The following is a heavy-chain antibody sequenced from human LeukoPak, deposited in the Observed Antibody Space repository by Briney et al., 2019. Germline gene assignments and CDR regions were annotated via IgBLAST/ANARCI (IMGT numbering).Heavy chain of an antibody. J-gene: IGHJ3*02. Sequence: PSEALSLTCTVSGGSISSSNHYWGWIRQPPGKGLEWIGSIYNSGSTYYNPSLKSRVTISVDTSKNQFSLKLSSVTAADTAVYYCARDPGGVGYCSGGSCYAYAFDIWGQGTMVTVSS. CDR2: IYNSGST. CDR1: GGSISSSNHY. CDR3: ARDPGGVGYCSGGSCYAYAFDI. V-gene: IGHV4-39*07. D-gene: IGHD2-15*01.